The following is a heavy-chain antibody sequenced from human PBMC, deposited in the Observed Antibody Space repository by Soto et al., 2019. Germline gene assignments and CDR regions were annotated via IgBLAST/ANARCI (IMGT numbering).Heavy chain of an antibody. Sequence: SETLSHSCSVSGGSVSNKTYYWSWIRQPPGKSLEWIGYVYYSGTTNYNPSLKSRVTISVDLSKNQFSLRLSSVTTADTALYYCARTTAVPNTRRSRYFLDYWGQGTLDPGSS. CDR2: VYYSGTT. CDR1: GGSVSNKTYY. V-gene: IGHV4-61*01. D-gene: IGHD4-17*01. J-gene: IGHJ4*02. CDR3: ARTTAVPNTRRSRYFLDY.